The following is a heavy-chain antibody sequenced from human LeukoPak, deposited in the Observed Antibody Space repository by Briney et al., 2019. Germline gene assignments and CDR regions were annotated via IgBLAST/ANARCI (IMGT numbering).Heavy chain of an antibody. CDR3: ARDIYSIAE. CDR2: IHSDGGTT. Sequence: GGSLRLSCAASGFTFSDYWIHWVRQAPGKGLVWVSLIHSDGGTTNYADSVKGRFTMSRDNAKNMVYLQMNSLRVEGTAVYYCARDIYSIAEWVQGTLVTVSS. D-gene: IGHD3-3*02. V-gene: IGHV3-74*01. J-gene: IGHJ4*02. CDR1: GFTFSDYW.